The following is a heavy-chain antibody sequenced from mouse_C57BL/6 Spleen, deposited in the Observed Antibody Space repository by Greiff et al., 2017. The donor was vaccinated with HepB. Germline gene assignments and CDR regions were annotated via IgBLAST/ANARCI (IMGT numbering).Heavy chain of an antibody. Sequence: VQLQQSGPGLVKPSQSLSLTCSVTGYSITSGYYWNWIRQFPGNKLEWMGYISYDGSNNYNPSLKNRISITRDTSKNQFFLKLNSVTTEDTATYYCARDRDYYGSRRGFAYWGQGTLVTVSA. CDR1: GYSITSGYY. V-gene: IGHV3-6*01. J-gene: IGHJ3*01. D-gene: IGHD1-1*01. CDR2: ISYDGSN. CDR3: ARDRDYYGSRRGFAY.